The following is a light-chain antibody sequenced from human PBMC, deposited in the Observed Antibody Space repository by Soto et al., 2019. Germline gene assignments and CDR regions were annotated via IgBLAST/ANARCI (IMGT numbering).Light chain of an antibody. Sequence: QSVLTQPPSASGTPGQGVTIYCSGSSSNTGSNTVNWYQQRPGTAPKLLIYTNNQRPSGVPDRFSGSTSGTSASLAISGLQSEDEADYYCAAWDDSLSGYVFGTGTKLTVL. CDR2: TNN. V-gene: IGLV1-44*01. CDR3: AAWDDSLSGYV. J-gene: IGLJ1*01. CDR1: SSNTGSNT.